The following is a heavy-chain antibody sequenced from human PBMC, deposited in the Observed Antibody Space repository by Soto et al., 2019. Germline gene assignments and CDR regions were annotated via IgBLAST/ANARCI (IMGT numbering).Heavy chain of an antibody. D-gene: IGHD6-13*01. V-gene: IGHV1-69*01. J-gene: IGHJ4*02. Sequence: QVQLVQSGAEVKEPGSSVKVSCKATGDLFNNYAFNWVRQAPGQGLVWMGRISPLFSSTNYAQKFQGRVTLGADELTTIVYLVVSNLESEDTAMYYCAASSSVAAAGYFKFWGQGTLVTVS. CDR2: ISPLFSST. CDR3: AASSSVAAAGYFKF. CDR1: GDLFNNYA.